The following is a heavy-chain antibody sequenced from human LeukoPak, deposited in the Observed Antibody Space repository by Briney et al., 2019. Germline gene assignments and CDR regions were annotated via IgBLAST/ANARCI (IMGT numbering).Heavy chain of an antibody. CDR3: ARDDSSRPPPMATRP. CDR2: ISSSSSYI. CDR1: GFTFSSYS. V-gene: IGHV3-21*01. Sequence: PGGSLRLSCAASGFTFSSYSMNWVRQAPGKGLEWVSSISSSSSYIYYADSVKGRFTISRDNAKNSLYLQMNSLRAEDTAVYYCARDDSSRPPPMATRPGGQGTLVTVSA. J-gene: IGHJ5*02. D-gene: IGHD5-24*01.